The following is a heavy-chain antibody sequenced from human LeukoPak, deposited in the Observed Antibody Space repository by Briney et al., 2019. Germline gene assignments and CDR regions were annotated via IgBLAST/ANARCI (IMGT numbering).Heavy chain of an antibody. J-gene: IGHJ6*03. Sequence: GGSLRFSGEGSGFTFSSYGIYWFGQAPAKGLEGGAFIGYDGSNKYYADSVKGRFTVSRDNSKNTLYLQMKSLRAEDTAVYYCAKGGGYEAQYYYYYLDVWGKGTTVTISS. CDR3: AKGGGYEAQYYYYYLDV. CDR1: GFTFSSYG. V-gene: IGHV3-30*02. D-gene: IGHD5-12*01. CDR2: IGYDGSNK.